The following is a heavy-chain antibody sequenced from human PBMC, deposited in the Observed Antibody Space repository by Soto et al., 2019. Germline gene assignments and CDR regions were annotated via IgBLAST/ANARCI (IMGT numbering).Heavy chain of an antibody. CDR1: GGSISSSNW. J-gene: IGHJ4*02. CDR2: IYHSGST. CDR3: ARVSSSTGQWLPAEVDY. V-gene: IGHV4-4*02. D-gene: IGHD6-19*01. Sequence: QVQLQESGPGLVKPSGTLSLTCAVSGGSISSSNWWSWVRQPPGKGLEWIGEIYHSGSTNYNPSLKSRVTISVDESKNQFSLKLSSVTAADTAVYYCARVSSSTGQWLPAEVDYWGQGTLVTVSS.